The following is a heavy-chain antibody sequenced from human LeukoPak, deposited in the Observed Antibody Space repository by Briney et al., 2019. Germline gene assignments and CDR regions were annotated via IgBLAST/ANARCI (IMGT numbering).Heavy chain of an antibody. CDR3: ARGLVVPAAVDY. V-gene: IGHV4-39*07. CDR2: IYYSGST. Sequence: PSETLSLTCTVSGGSVSSSSYYWGWIRQPPGKGLEWIGSIYYSGSTNHNPSLKSRVTISVDTSKNQFSLKLSSVTAADTAVYYCARGLVVPAAVDYWGQGTLVTVSS. J-gene: IGHJ4*02. D-gene: IGHD2-2*01. CDR1: GGSVSSSSYY.